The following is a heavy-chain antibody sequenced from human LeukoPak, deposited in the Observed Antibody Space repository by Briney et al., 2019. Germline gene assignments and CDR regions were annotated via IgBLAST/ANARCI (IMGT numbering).Heavy chain of an antibody. Sequence: GGSLRLSCAASGFTFSTYGIHWVRQAPGKGLEWVAFIRYDGTNKFYADSVKGRFTISRDNSKTMLYLQMNSLRAEETAVYHSAKATDYGDSPSPYYYYMDVWGKGNTVTVSS. V-gene: IGHV3-30*02. CDR1: GFTFSTYG. J-gene: IGHJ6*03. CDR2: IRYDGTNK. CDR3: AKATDYGDSPSPYYYYMDV. D-gene: IGHD4-17*01.